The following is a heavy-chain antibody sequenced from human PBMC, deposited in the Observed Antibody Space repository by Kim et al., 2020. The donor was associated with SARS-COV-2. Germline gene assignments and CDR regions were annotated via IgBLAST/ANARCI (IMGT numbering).Heavy chain of an antibody. CDR1: GGSISSYY. D-gene: IGHD5-18*01. CDR2: IYYSGST. V-gene: IGHV4-59*01. Sequence: SETLSLTCTVSGGSISSYYWSWIRQPPGKGLEWIGDIYYSGSTNYNPSLKSRVTIPEDTSKNQFALMLSSATAADTAVYYCARVLNPRIQTDNGMDVWGQGTTVTVSS. CDR3: ARVLNPRIQTDNGMDV. J-gene: IGHJ6*02.